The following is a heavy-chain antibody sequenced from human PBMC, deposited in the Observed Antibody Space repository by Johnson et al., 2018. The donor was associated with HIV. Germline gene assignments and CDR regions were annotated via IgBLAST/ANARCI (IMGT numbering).Heavy chain of an antibody. J-gene: IGHJ3*02. V-gene: IGHV3-7*01. CDR1: GFTFSNYW. D-gene: IGHD1-26*01. Sequence: VQLVESGGGLVQPGGSLRLSCAASGFTFSNYWMNWVRQAPGKGLEWVANIKQDGSEKYYVESVKGRFTISRDNSKNTLYLQMNSLRAEDTAVYYCANGGSYSAADDAFDIWGQGTMVTVSS. CDR2: IKQDGSEK. CDR3: ANGGSYSAADDAFDI.